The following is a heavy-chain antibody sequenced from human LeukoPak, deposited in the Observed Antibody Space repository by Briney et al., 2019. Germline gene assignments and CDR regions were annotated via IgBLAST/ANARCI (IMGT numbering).Heavy chain of an antibody. CDR1: GGSFSGYY. CDR2: INHSGST. CDR3: AREGYCSGGSCYSGSPDDAFDI. V-gene: IGHV4-34*01. J-gene: IGHJ3*02. D-gene: IGHD2-15*01. Sequence: PSETLSLTCAVYGGSFSGYYWSWIRQPPGKGLEWIGEINHSGSTNYNPSLKSRVTISVDTSKNQFSLKLSSVTAADTAVYYCAREGYCSGGSCYSGSPDDAFDIWGQGTMVTVSS.